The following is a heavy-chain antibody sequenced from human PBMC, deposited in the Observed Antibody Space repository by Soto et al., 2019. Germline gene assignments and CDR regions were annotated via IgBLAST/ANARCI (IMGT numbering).Heavy chain of an antibody. V-gene: IGHV3-9*01. D-gene: IGHD2-15*01. CDR1: GLTLEDYA. Sequence: EVQLVESGGGLAQPGRSLRLSCVASGLTLEDYAMHWVRQAPGKGLEWVSGISWNSDNIDYADSVKGRFTISRDNARKSLYLHMNSLRVEDTALYYCTKAAVPSGIRWFDPWGQGTLVTVSS. CDR3: TKAAVPSGIRWFDP. J-gene: IGHJ5*02. CDR2: ISWNSDNI.